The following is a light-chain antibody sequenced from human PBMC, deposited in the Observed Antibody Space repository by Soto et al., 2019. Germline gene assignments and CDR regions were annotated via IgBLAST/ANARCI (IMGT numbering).Light chain of an antibody. CDR1: QSISSW. CDR3: QQYNSYWT. V-gene: IGKV1-5*01. Sequence: DSQMTQSPFTLSASVGDRVTITCRASQSISSWLAWYQQKPGKAPKLLIYDASSLESGVPSRFSGSGSGTEFTLTISSLQPDDFTTYYCQQYNSYWTIGQGTKVEIK. CDR2: DAS. J-gene: IGKJ1*01.